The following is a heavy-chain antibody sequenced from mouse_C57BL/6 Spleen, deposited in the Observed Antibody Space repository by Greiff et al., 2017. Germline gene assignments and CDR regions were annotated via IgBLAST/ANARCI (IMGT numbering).Heavy chain of an antibody. CDR3: ARWDLLLPAMDY. CDR1: GYTFTSYW. CDR2: IDPNSGGT. V-gene: IGHV1-72*01. D-gene: IGHD4-1*01. J-gene: IGHJ4*01. Sequence: QVQLQPGAELVKPGASVKLSCKASGYTFTSYWMHWVKQRPGRGLEWIGRIDPNSGGTKYNEKFKSKATLTVDNPSSTAYMQLSSLTSEDSAVYYCARWDLLLPAMDYWGQGTSVTVSS.